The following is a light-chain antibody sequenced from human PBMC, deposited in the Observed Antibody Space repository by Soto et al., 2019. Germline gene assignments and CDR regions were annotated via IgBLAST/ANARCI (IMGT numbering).Light chain of an antibody. CDR2: GAF. CDR1: PSVTNY. CDR3: QQRNIWPPVT. J-gene: IGKJ5*01. V-gene: IGKV3-11*01. Sequence: EIVLTQSPATLSLSPGERATLSCRASPSVTNYLAWYQQKPGQPPRLLIYGAFNRAAGIPARFSGRGSWTDFPLTISSLEPEDSAVYYCQQRNIWPPVTFGQGTRLEIK.